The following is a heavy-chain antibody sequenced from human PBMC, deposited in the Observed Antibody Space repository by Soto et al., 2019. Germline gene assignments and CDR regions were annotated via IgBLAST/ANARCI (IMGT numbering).Heavy chain of an antibody. CDR1: GYTFTSYD. J-gene: IGHJ4*02. CDR3: ARVWQQLGGSGSSDY. D-gene: IGHD6-13*01. CDR2: MNPNSGNT. Sequence: QVQLVQSGAEVKKPGASVKVSCKASGYTFTSYDINWVRQATGQGLEWMGWMNPNSGNTGYAQKFQGRVTMTRNTSMNTDYKERSSLRYENSVVYYGARVWQQLGGSGSSDYWGQGTLVTV. V-gene: IGHV1-8*01.